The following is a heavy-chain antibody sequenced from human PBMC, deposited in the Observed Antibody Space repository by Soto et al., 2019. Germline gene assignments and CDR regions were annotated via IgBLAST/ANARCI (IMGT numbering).Heavy chain of an antibody. CDR1: GFTFSSYS. J-gene: IGHJ4*02. V-gene: IGHV3-23*01. CDR3: AKARAQYYDFWSGYPVDY. D-gene: IGHD3-3*01. Sequence: PGGSLRLSCAASGFTFSSYSMSWVRQAPGKGLEWVSATSGSGGSTYYADSVKGRFTIPRDNSKNTLYLQMNSLRAEDTAVYYCAKARAQYYDFWSGYPVDYWGQGTLVTVSS. CDR2: TSGSGGST.